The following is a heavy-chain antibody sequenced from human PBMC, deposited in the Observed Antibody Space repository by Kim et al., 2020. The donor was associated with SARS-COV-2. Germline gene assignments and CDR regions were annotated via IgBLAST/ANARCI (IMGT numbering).Heavy chain of an antibody. CDR2: T. D-gene: IGHD1-26*01. V-gene: IGHV4-34*01. J-gene: IGHJ4*02. Sequence: TNYSPSLKSRVTISVDTSKNQFSLKLSSVTAADTAVYYCASAPPSGSYDYWGQGTLVTVSS. CDR3: ASAPPSGSYDY.